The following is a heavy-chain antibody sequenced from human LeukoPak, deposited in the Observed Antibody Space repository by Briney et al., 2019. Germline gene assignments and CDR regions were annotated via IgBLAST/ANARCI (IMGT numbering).Heavy chain of an antibody. Sequence: GGSLRLSCAASGFTFSNYWMHWLRQAPGKGLVWVSRINSDASSTAYADSVKGRFTTSRDNAKNTLSLQMHSLRAEDTAIYYCAREYQVTARFDPWGQGTLVTVSS. CDR2: INSDASST. J-gene: IGHJ5*02. V-gene: IGHV3-74*01. CDR1: GFTFSNYW. CDR3: AREYQVTARFDP. D-gene: IGHD2-2*01.